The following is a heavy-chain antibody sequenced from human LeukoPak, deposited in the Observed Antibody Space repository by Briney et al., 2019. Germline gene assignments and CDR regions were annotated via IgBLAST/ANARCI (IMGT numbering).Heavy chain of an antibody. Sequence: SETLSLTCAVSGYSISSGYYWGWIRQPPGKGLEWIGSIYHSGSTYYNPSLKSRVTISVDTSKNQFSLKLSSVTAADTAVCYCAREIGGYFDYWGQGTLVTVSS. J-gene: IGHJ4*02. CDR1: GYSISSGYY. D-gene: IGHD3-3*01. CDR3: AREIGGYFDY. CDR2: IYHSGST. V-gene: IGHV4-38-2*01.